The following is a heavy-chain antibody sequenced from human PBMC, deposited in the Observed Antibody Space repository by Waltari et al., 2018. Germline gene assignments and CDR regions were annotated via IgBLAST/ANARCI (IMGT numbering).Heavy chain of an antibody. CDR1: GGSISSGGYY. J-gene: IGHJ4*02. Sequence: QVQLQESGPGLVKPSQTLSLTCTVSGGSISSGGYYWSWIRQHPGKGLEWIGYIYHSGSTYYNPSLKSRVTISVDRSKNQFSLKLSSVTAADTAVYYCARNRQVVVAATGVDYWGQGTLVIVSS. CDR3: ARNRQVVVAATGVDY. CDR2: IYHSGST. D-gene: IGHD2-15*01. V-gene: IGHV4-31*03.